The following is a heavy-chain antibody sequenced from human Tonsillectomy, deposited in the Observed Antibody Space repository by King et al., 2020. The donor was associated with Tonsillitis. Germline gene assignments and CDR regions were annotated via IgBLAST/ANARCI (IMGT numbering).Heavy chain of an antibody. CDR1: GFTFSSYA. CDR3: AKYSGYDFGALDV. CDR2: LSGSGGST. Sequence: VQLVESGGGLVQPGGSLRISCAASGFTFSSYAMNWVRQAPGKGLEWVSALSGSGGSTYYADSVKGRFNISIDNSKNTLYLQMNSLRADDTAVYYCAKYSGYDFGALDVCGQGTTVTVSS. D-gene: IGHD3-3*01. J-gene: IGHJ6*02. V-gene: IGHV3-23*04.